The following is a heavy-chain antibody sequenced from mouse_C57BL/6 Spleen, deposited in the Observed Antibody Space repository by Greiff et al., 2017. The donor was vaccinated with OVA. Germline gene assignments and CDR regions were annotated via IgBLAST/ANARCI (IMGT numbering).Heavy chain of an antibody. D-gene: IGHD2-14*01. V-gene: IGHV1-82*01. CDR1: GYAFSSSW. CDR3: ARGGYDGDAMDY. CDR2: IYPGDGDT. J-gene: IGHJ4*01. Sequence: VQLQESGPELVKPGASVKISCKASGYAFSSSWMNWVKQRPGKGLVWIGRIYPGDGDTNYNGKFKGKATLTAEKSSSTAYMQLSSLTSEDSAVYVCARGGYDGDAMDYWGQGTSVTVSS.